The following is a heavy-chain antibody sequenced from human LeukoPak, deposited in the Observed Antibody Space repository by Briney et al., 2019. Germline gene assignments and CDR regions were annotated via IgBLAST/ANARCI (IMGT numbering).Heavy chain of an antibody. V-gene: IGHV3-7*01. CDR1: GFTFSSYW. D-gene: IGHD3-3*01. J-gene: IGHJ5*02. CDR2: IKQDGSEK. CDR3: AAAYYDFWSGYYGWFDP. Sequence: GSLRLSCAASGFTFSSYWMTWVRQAPGKGLEWVANIKQDGSEKYYVDSVKGRFTISRDNAKNSLYLQMNSLRAEDTAVYYCAAAYYDFWSGYYGWFDPWGQGTLVTVSS.